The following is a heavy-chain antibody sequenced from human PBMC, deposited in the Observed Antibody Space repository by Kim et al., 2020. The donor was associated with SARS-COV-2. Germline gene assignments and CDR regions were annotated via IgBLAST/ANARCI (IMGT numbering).Heavy chain of an antibody. J-gene: IGHJ4*02. V-gene: IGHV4-31*03. CDR3: ARDPGGYDRNFDY. D-gene: IGHD5-12*01. CDR1: SGSISSGPYY. CDR2: ISYSGST. Sequence: SETLSLTCTVSSGSISSGPYYWNWIRQHPGKGLEWIGYISYSGSTYYNPSLNSRLTISLDTSKNQFSLTLKSVTAADRAIYYCARDPGGYDRNFDYWGQG.